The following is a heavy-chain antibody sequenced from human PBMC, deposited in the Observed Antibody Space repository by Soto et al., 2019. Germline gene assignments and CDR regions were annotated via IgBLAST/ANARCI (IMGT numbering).Heavy chain of an antibody. CDR2: INHTEGT. Sequence: KGMEWIGEINHTEGTHYNPSLKSRVTMSVDTSKNLFSLRLSPVTAADTAIYYCASRRRLLTLLISGLGIWAEPLYRSLYS. CDR3: ASRRRLLTLLISGLGIWAEPLYRSLYS. V-gene: IGHV4-34*01. J-gene: IGHJ5*01. D-gene: IGHD2-21*02.